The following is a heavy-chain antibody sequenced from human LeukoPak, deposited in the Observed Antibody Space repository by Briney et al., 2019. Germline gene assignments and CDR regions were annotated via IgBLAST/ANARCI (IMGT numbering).Heavy chain of an antibody. CDR3: ARGSGYSKYYYYYYMDV. D-gene: IGHD4-11*01. Sequence: GGSLRLSCAASGFTFSSYSMNWVRQAPGKGMEWVSSISSSSSYIYYADSVKGRFTISRDNAKNSLYLQMNSLRAEDTAVYYCARGSGYSKYYYYYYMDVWGKGTTVTVSS. J-gene: IGHJ6*03. CDR2: ISSSSSYI. CDR1: GFTFSSYS. V-gene: IGHV3-21*01.